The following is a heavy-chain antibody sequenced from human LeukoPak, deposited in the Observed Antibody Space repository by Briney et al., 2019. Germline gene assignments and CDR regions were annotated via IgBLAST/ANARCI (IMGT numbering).Heavy chain of an antibody. J-gene: IGHJ4*02. CDR3: ARVVAVTSYYFDY. V-gene: IGHV3-33*01. CDR2: IWFDGIRK. CDR1: GFTFSNYG. D-gene: IGHD2-21*02. Sequence: GGSLRLSCAASGFTFSNYGMHWVRQVPGKGLEWVAAIWFDGIRKYYADSVKGRLTISRDNSKNTLYLQMNSLRAEDTAVYYCARVVAVTSYYFDYWGQGTLVTVSS.